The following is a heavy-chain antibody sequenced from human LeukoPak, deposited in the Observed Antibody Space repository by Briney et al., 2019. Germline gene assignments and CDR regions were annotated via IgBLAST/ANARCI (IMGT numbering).Heavy chain of an antibody. J-gene: IGHJ4*02. CDR2: ISGSGGST. CDR3: AKDLQYLLKGLY. V-gene: IGHV3-23*01. CDR1: GGSFSGYY. Sequence: PSETLSLTCAVYGGSFSGYYWSWVRQAPGKGLEWVSAISGSGGSTYYADSVKGRFTISRDNSKNTLYLQMNSLRAEDTAVYYCAKDLQYLLKGLYWGQGTLVTVSS. D-gene: IGHD3-10*01.